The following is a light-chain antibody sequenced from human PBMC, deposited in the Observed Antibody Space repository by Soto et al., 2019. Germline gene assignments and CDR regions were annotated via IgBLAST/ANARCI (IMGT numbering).Light chain of an antibody. Sequence: SYELTLPPSVSVSPGQTARITCSGDALPKKNAYWYQQRSGQAPVLVIYGDNKRPSGIPERFSVSSSGTVATLTISGAQVEDEADYFCYSTDSSNSRGVFGGGTKVTVL. J-gene: IGLJ2*01. CDR2: GDN. V-gene: IGLV3-10*01. CDR3: YSTDSSNSRGV. CDR1: ALPKKN.